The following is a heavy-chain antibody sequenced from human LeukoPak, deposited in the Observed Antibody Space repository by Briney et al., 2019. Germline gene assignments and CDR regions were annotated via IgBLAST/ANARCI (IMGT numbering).Heavy chain of an antibody. Sequence: GASVRVSFKASGYTFTGYYMHWVRQAPGQGLEWMGWINPNSGGTNYAQKFQGRVTMTRGTSISTAYMELSRLKSDDTAVYYCASAPPRVGVTRWYFDYWGQGTLVTVSS. CDR3: ASAPPRVGVTRWYFDY. CDR1: GYTFTGYY. CDR2: INPNSGGT. V-gene: IGHV1-2*02. J-gene: IGHJ4*02. D-gene: IGHD1-26*01.